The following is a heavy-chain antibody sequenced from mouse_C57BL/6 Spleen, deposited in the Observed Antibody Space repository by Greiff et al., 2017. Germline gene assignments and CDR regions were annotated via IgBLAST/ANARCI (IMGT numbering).Heavy chain of an antibody. CDR1: GYAFSSSW. V-gene: IGHV1-82*01. D-gene: IGHD2-1*01. CDR2: IYPGDGDT. Sequence: QVQLKESGPELVKPGASVKISCKASGYAFSSSWMNWVKQRPGKGLEWIRRIYPGDGDTNYNGKFKGKATLTADKSSSTAYMQLSSLTSEDSAVYFCARWGNYVGVDYWGQGTSVTVSS. J-gene: IGHJ4*01. CDR3: ARWGNYVGVDY.